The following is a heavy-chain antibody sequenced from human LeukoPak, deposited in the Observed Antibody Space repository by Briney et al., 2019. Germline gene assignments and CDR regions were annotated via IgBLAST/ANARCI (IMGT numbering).Heavy chain of an antibody. V-gene: IGHV1-2*02. CDR3: ARALDTAMVTMVDY. CDR2: INPNSGGT. Sequence: ASVKVSCKASGYTFTGYYMHWVRQAPGQGLEWMGWINPNSGGTNYAQKFQGRVTMTRDTSISTAYMELSRLRSDDTAVYYCARALDTAMVTMVDYWGQGTLVTVSS. CDR1: GYTFTGYY. D-gene: IGHD5-18*01. J-gene: IGHJ4*02.